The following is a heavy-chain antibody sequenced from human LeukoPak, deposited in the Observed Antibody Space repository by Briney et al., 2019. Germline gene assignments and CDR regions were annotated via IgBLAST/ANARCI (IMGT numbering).Heavy chain of an antibody. CDR3: EKGSKVVLFTRDHYMEL. Sequence: PGRSLRLSCAAAGFTFSSYAMHWVRQAPGKGLEWVAFIRSEGSNKSYADSVKGRFTIARDNSKNTLYLQINSLRTEEPAVYYCEKGSKVVLFTRDHYMELWGKGTTVTMSS. CDR2: IRSEGSNK. V-gene: IGHV3-30*02. D-gene: IGHD3-22*01. CDR1: GFTFSSYA. J-gene: IGHJ6*03.